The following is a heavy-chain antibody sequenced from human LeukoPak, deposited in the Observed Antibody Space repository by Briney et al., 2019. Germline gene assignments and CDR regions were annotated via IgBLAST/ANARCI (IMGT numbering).Heavy chain of an antibody. CDR1: GYTFTSYY. V-gene: IGHV1-46*01. Sequence: ASVKVSCKASGYTFTSYYMHWVRQAPGQGLEWMGIINPSGGSTSYAQKFQGRVTMTRDTSTSTVYMELSSLRSEDTAVYYCARVLVGAGTTVTMDFDYWGQGTLVTVSS. CDR2: INPSGGST. D-gene: IGHD4-17*01. J-gene: IGHJ4*02. CDR3: ARVLVGAGTTVTMDFDY.